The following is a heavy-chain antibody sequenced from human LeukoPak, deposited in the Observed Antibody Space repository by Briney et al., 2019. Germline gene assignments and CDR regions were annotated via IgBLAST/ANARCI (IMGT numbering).Heavy chain of an antibody. D-gene: IGHD3-9*01. V-gene: IGHV1-69*13. J-gene: IGHJ4*02. CDR3: ARGVRRYFDWLLDY. Sequence: SVKVSCKASGYTFTSYGISWVRQAPGQGLEWMGGIIPIFGTANYAQKFQGRVTITADESTSTAYMELSSLRSEDTAVYYCARGVRRYFDWLLDYWGQGTLVTVSS. CDR1: GYTFTSYG. CDR2: IIPIFGTA.